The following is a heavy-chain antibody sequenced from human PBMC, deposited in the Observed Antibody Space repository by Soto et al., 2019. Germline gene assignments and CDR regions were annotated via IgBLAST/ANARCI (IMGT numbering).Heavy chain of an antibody. D-gene: IGHD2-15*01. J-gene: IGHJ6*02. CDR3: AGGYCSGGSCYHYYYYYGMDV. CDR2: IYYSGST. Sequence: ETLSLTCTVSGGSISSISYYWGWIRQPPGKGLEWIGSIYYSGSTYYNPSLKSRVTISVDTSKNQFSLKLSSVTAADTAVYYCAGGYCSGGSCYHYYYYYGMDVWGQGTTVS. V-gene: IGHV4-39*01. CDR1: GGSISSISYY.